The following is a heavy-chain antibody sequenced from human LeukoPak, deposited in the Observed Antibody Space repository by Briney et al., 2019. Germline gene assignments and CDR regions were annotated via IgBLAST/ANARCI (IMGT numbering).Heavy chain of an antibody. D-gene: IGHD5-12*01. CDR1: GYTFTSYD. CDR2: MYPNSGNT. CDR3: ARGRATITSLYYGMDV. J-gene: IGHJ6*02. Sequence: GASVKVSCKASGYTFTSYDINWVRQATGQGLEWMGWMYPNSGNTGYAQKFQGRVTMTRNTSISTAYMELSSLRSEDTAVYYCARGRATITSLYYGMDVWGQGTTVTVSS. V-gene: IGHV1-8*01.